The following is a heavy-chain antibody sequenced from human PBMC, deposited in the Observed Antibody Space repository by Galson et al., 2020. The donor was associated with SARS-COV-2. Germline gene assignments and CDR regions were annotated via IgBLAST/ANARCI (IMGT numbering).Heavy chain of an antibody. CDR2: IDSTGGFI. D-gene: IGHD2-2*01. J-gene: IGHJ6*03. CDR1: GFIFSVYA. CDR3: AKTLVGNGGYMDV. Sequence: GESLKISCGGSGFIFSVYAMNWVRQAPGKGLEWVATIDSTGGFIYYQDSVQGRFTISRDNSKDTVFLQMNSLRAEDTAVYHCAKTLVGNGGYMDVWGKGTTGTVSS. V-gene: IGHV3-23*01.